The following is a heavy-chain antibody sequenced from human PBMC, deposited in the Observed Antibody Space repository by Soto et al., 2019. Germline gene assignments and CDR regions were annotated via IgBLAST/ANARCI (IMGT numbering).Heavy chain of an antibody. V-gene: IGHV4-39*07. CDR3: ARAVLQLDP. D-gene: IGHD3-10*01. Sequence: PSETLSLTCTVSGGSISSSSYYWVWIRQPPGKGLEWIGSIYHSGSTYYNPSLESRVTISLDASKNNFSLKLSSVTAADTAVYYCARAVLQLDPWGQGNLVTVSS. CDR2: IYHSGST. CDR1: GGSISSSSYY. J-gene: IGHJ5*02.